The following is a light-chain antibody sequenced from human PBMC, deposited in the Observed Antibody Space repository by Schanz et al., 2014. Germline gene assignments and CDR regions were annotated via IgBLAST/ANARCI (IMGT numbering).Light chain of an antibody. CDR2: GAS. Sequence: EIVLTQSPGTLSLSPGERATLSCRASQTVSSNLAWYQQKPGQAPRLLIYGASNRATGIPARFSGSGSGTEFSLTISNLQSEDFAGYYWQHYGNWPLTFGGGTKLEIK. V-gene: IGKV3-15*01. CDR1: QTVSSN. CDR3: QHYGNWPLT. J-gene: IGKJ4*01.